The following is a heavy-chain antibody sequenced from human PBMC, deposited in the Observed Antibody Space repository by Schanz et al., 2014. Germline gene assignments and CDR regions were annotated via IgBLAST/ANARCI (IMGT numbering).Heavy chain of an antibody. CDR1: GGTFSSYS. J-gene: IGHJ4*02. CDR3: TSEAHNHDGLRSYSNV. V-gene: IGHV1-69*08. Sequence: QVQLVQSGAEVKKPGSSVKVSCTASGGTFSSYSISWVRQAPGQGPEFMGWISTSNGNTNYAQKFQGRVTITADKSTFTAYMELSSLRSEDTAVYFCTSEAHNHDGLRSYSNVWGQGTLVTVTS. CDR2: ISTSNGNT. D-gene: IGHD3-10*01.